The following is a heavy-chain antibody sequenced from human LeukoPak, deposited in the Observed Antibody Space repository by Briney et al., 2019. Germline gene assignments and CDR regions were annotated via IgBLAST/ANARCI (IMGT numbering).Heavy chain of an antibody. CDR2: ISGSGDYT. J-gene: IGHJ4*02. V-gene: IGHV3-23*01. CDR3: AKVPYGSGTRGGFDY. Sequence: GGSLRLSCAASGFIFGSYGMSWVRRAPGKGLEWVSAISGSGDYTYYADSVKGRFTISRDNSKNTLYLHMNSLRAEDTAVYYCAKVPYGSGTRGGFDYWGQGTLVTISS. D-gene: IGHD3-10*01. CDR1: GFIFGSYG.